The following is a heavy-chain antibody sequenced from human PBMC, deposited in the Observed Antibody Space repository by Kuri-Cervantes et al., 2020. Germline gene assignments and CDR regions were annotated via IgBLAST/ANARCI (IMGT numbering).Heavy chain of an antibody. V-gene: IGHV4-30-2*05. D-gene: IGHD3-9*01. Sequence: LRLSCAVSGGSISSGAYSWSWIRQPPGKGLEWIGYIYHSGTTYYNPSLKSRVTISVDTSKNQFSLKLSSVTAADTAVYYCARGGIERNVLRYFDWLLCWFDPWGQGTLVTVSS. CDR1: GGSISSGAYS. J-gene: IGHJ5*02. CDR2: IYHSGTT. CDR3: ARGGIERNVLRYFDWLLCWFDP.